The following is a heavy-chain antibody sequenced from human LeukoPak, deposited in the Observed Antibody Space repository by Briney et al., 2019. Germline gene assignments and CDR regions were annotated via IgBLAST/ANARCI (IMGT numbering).Heavy chain of an antibody. CDR2: INHSGST. D-gene: IGHD6-13*01. CDR1: GGSFSGYY. Sequence: SETLSLTCAVYGGSFSGYYWSWIRQPPGKGLEWIGEINHSGSTNYNPSLKSRVTISVDTSKNQFSLKVNSVTAADTAVYYCARTAQGTSSLEFDPWGQGTLVTVSS. CDR3: ARTAQGTSSLEFDP. V-gene: IGHV4-34*01. J-gene: IGHJ5*02.